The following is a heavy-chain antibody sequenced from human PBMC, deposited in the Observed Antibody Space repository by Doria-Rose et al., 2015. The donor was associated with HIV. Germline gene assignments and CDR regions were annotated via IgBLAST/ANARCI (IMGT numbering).Heavy chain of an antibody. CDR3: ARMGSYRELDY. V-gene: IGHV4-31*03. J-gene: IGHJ4*02. CDR2: TYYTGTS. Sequence: QVQLQESGPGLVNPSDTLSLTCSVSGASVSSRGYYWNWIRQVPGKGLESLGYTYYTGTSDYSPSLKSRLNMAVDTSKNQFSLKLSFVTVADTAVYYCARMGSYRELDYWGQGARGIGSA. D-gene: IGHD3-3*01. CDR1: GASVSSRGYY.